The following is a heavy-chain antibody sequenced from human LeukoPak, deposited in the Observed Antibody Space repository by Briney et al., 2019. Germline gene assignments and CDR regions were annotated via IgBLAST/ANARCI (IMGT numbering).Heavy chain of an antibody. CDR2: IYTSGST. Sequence: SETLSLTCTVSGGSISSGSYYWSWIRQPAGKGLEWIGRIYTSGSTNYNPSLKSRVIISVDTSKNQFSLELSSVTAADTAVYYCAGEDRYCSGGSCYSWGQGTLVTVSS. V-gene: IGHV4-61*02. J-gene: IGHJ4*02. CDR3: AGEDRYCSGGSCYS. CDR1: GGSISSGSYY. D-gene: IGHD2-15*01.